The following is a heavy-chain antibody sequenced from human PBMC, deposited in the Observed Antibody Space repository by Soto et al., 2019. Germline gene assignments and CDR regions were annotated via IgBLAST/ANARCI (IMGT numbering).Heavy chain of an antibody. D-gene: IGHD5-12*01. CDR1: GFTFSSYA. CDR3: ARDHVEMATIGAFDI. V-gene: IGHV3-30-3*01. CDR2: ISYDGSNK. J-gene: IGHJ3*02. Sequence: PGGSLRLSCAASGFTFSSYAMHWVRQAPGKGLEWVAVISYDGSNKYYADSVKGRFTISRDNSKNTLYLQMNSLRAEDTAVYYCARDHVEMATIGAFDIWGQGTMVTVSS.